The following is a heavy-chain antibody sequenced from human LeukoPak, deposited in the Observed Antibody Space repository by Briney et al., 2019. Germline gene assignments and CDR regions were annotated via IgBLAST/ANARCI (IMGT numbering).Heavy chain of an antibody. CDR2: FDPEDGET. Sequence: ASVKVSCKVSGYTLTELPMHWVRQAPGKGLEWMGGFDPEDGETIYAQKFQGRVTMTEDTSTDTAYMELSSLRSEDTAVYYCATDGSAPGYSSSWGQGTLVTVSS. J-gene: IGHJ4*02. CDR3: ATDGSAPGYSSS. CDR1: GYTLTELP. D-gene: IGHD6-13*01. V-gene: IGHV1-24*01.